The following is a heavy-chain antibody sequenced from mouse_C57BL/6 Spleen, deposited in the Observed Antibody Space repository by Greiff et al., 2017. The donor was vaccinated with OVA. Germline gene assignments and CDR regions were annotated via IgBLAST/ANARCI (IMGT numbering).Heavy chain of an antibody. D-gene: IGHD2-3*01. V-gene: IGHV5-4*01. Sequence: EVKLMESGGGLVKPGGSLKLSCAASGFTFSSYAMSWVRQTPEKRLEWVATISDGGSYTYYPDNVKGRFTISRDNAKNNLYLQMSHLKSEDTAMYYCARDGYYGFAYWGQGTLVTVSA. CDR2: ISDGGSYT. J-gene: IGHJ3*01. CDR1: GFTFSSYA. CDR3: ARDGYYGFAY.